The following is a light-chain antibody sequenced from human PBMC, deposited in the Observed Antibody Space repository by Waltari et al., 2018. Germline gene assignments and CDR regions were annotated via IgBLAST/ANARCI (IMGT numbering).Light chain of an antibody. CDR1: QSLSSN. CDR3: QERGRT. V-gene: IGKV3-15*01. Sequence: IVMTQSPATLSVSPGEGATLSCKASQSLSSNLALYQQKPGQLPRLLIYGASTRATGIPARFSGSGSGTEFTLTISSLQAEDFAVYYCQERGRTFGQGTKVEIK. CDR2: GAS. J-gene: IGKJ1*01.